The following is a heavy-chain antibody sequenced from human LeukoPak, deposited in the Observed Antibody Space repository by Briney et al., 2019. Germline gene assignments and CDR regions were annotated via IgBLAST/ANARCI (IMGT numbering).Heavy chain of an antibody. J-gene: IGHJ5*02. CDR1: GYTFTSYG. D-gene: IGHD6-13*01. V-gene: IGHV1-18*01. CDR2: ISAYNGNT. CDR3: ARDGPRTSPSSRPLHWFDP. Sequence: ASVKVSCKASGYTFTSYGISWVRQAPGQGLEWRGWISAYNGNTNYAQKLQGRVTMTTDTSTSTAYMELRSLRSDDTAVYYCARDGPRTSPSSRPLHWFDPWGQGTLVTVSS.